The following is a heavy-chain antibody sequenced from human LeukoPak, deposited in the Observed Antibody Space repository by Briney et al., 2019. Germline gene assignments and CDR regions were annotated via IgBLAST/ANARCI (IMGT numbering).Heavy chain of an antibody. J-gene: IGHJ6*03. V-gene: IGHV4-39*07. CDR2: MYYSGST. Sequence: SETLSLTCTVSGSSISSSSYYWGWIRQPPGKGLEWIGSMYYSGSTYYNPSLKSRVTISVDTSKNQFSLKLSSVTAADTAVYYCARAYYYYYYMDVWGKGTTVTVSS. CDR1: GSSISSSSYY. CDR3: ARAYYYYYYMDV.